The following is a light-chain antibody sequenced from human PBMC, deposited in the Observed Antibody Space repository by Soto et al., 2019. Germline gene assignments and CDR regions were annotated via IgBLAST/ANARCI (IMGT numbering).Light chain of an antibody. J-gene: IGKJ1*01. Sequence: VLTQSPDTLSLSPGETATLSCRASQSLRATYVSWYQQRPGQAPRLLIYGASFRATGIPARFSGRGSGTDFTLSISRLEPEDFAVYYCQQYVTSPRTFGQGTKVHIK. CDR2: GAS. V-gene: IGKV3-20*01. CDR1: QSLRATY. CDR3: QQYVTSPRT.